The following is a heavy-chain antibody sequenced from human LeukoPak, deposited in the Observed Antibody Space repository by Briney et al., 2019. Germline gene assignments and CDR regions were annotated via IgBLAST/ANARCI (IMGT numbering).Heavy chain of an antibody. CDR1: GFTFSRYA. CDR3: VKDVGGSYAFDY. Sequence: GGSLRLSCSASGFTFSRYAMHWVRQAPGKGLEYVSGINDNGGRTHYEDSVKGRFSISRDNSKNTLHLQMSTLRAEDTALYYCVKDVGGSYAFDYWGQGTLVSVYS. D-gene: IGHD1-26*01. V-gene: IGHV3-64D*09. J-gene: IGHJ4*02. CDR2: INDNGGRT.